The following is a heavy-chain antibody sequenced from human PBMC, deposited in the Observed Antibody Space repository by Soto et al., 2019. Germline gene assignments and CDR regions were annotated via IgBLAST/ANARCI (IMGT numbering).Heavy chain of an antibody. D-gene: IGHD6-19*01. CDR2: ISGSGGST. CDR1: GFTFSSYA. V-gene: IGHV3-23*01. CDR3: AGSPGIAVAGSNYYGMDV. J-gene: IGHJ6*02. Sequence: EVQLLESGGGLVQPGGSLRLSCAASGFTFSSYAMSWVRQAPGKGLEWVSAISGSGGSTYYADSVKGRFTISRDNSKNTLYLQMNSLRAEDTAVYYCAGSPGIAVAGSNYYGMDVWGQGTTVTVSS.